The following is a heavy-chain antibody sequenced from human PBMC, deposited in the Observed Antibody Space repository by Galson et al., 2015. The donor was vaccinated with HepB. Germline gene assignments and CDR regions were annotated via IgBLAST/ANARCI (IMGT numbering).Heavy chain of an antibody. CDR2: ISWNSGSI. D-gene: IGHD3-3*01. J-gene: IGHJ4*02. CDR3: AKSWTIFGVVTPFDY. Sequence: SLRLSCAASGFTFDDYAMHWVRQAPGKGLEWVSGISWNSGSIGDADSVKGRFTISRDNAKNSLYLQLNSLRAEDTALYYCAKSWTIFGVVTPFDYWGQGTLVTVSS. CDR1: GFTFDDYA. V-gene: IGHV3-9*01.